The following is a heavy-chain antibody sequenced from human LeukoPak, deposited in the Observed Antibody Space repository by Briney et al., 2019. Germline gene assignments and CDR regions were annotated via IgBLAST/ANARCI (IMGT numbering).Heavy chain of an antibody. CDR3: ARVYFSTVRGKDLYYFDY. J-gene: IGHJ4*02. V-gene: IGHV4-31*03. D-gene: IGHD3-10*01. CDR1: GGSISSGGYY. CDR2: IYYSGCT. Sequence: SETLSRNCTVSGGSISSGGYYWSWIRQHPGKGLEWIGYIYYSGCTYYNPSLKTRVTISVDTSKNQFSLKLSSVTAADTAVYYCARVYFSTVRGKDLYYFDYWGQGTLVTVSS.